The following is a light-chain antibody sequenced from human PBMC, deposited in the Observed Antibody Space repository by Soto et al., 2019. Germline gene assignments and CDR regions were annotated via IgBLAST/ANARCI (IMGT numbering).Light chain of an antibody. Sequence: QSVLTQPPSASGSPGQSVTISCTGTSSDVGAYNYVCWYQQHPGKAPKLMIYEVNKRPSGVPDRFSGSKSGNTASLTVSGLQAGDEADYYCSSYTSSSTLYVFGTGTKLTVL. CDR1: SSDVGAYNY. CDR3: SSYTSSSTLYV. CDR2: EVN. J-gene: IGLJ1*01. V-gene: IGLV2-8*01.